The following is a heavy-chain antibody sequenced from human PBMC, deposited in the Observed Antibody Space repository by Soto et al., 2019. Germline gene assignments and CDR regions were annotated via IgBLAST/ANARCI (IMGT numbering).Heavy chain of an antibody. D-gene: IGHD6-13*01. CDR2: IGSGSRGT. CDR3: AAPRAAVPHTRYFDP. V-gene: IGHV3-23*01. CDR1: GFAFSNFA. J-gene: IGHJ5*02. Sequence: EAQLLESGGGLVQPGGSLRLSCAASGFAFSNFAMSWVRQAPGKGLEWVSAIGSGSRGTHYAESVEDRFTISRDDSKNYLYLQVNSLTAADTAVYYCAAPRAAVPHTRYFDPWGQGTPVTVAP.